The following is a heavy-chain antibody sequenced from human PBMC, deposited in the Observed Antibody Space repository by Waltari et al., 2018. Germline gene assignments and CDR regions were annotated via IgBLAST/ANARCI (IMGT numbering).Heavy chain of an antibody. V-gene: IGHV4-38-2*01. D-gene: IGHD6-13*01. Sequence: QVQLQESGPGLLNPSETLSLTCAVSGYSIRSGYYWGWVRQPPGKGLDWIGSVYHSGNTYYNPSLKSRLSISADTSNNQLSLKLSSVTAADTAVYYCARGAAAGSGPLIDYWGQGILVTVSS. CDR2: VYHSGNT. J-gene: IGHJ4*02. CDR3: ARGAAAGSGPLIDY. CDR1: GYSIRSGYY.